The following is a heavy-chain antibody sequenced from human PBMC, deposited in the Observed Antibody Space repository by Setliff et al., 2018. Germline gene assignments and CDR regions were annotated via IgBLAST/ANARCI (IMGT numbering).Heavy chain of an antibody. Sequence: SETLSLTCTVSGDSINTPTYHWGWVRQPPGKGLEWIGLIYYTGITYYNPSLKSRVTTSEDMSENQISLKLNPVTAADTAVYYCVRTFNGSPADRWGQGTLVTVSS. D-gene: IGHD2-2*01. CDR1: GDSINTPTYH. CDR2: IYYTGIT. CDR3: VRTFNGSPADR. J-gene: IGHJ5*02. V-gene: IGHV4-39*01.